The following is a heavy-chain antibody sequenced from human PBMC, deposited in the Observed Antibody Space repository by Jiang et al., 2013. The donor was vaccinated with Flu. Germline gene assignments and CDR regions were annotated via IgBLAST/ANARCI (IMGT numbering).Heavy chain of an antibody. V-gene: IGHV4-59*08. D-gene: IGHD2-2*01. J-gene: IGHJ5*02. CDR1: GGSISSYY. CDR2: IYYSGST. Sequence: GPGLVKPSETLSLTYTVSGGSISSYYWSWIRQPPGKGLEWIGYIYYSGSTNYNPSLKSRVTISVDTSKNQFSLKLGSVTAADTAVYYCARRVPAATHNWFDPWGQGTLVTVSS. CDR3: ARRVPAATHNWFDP.